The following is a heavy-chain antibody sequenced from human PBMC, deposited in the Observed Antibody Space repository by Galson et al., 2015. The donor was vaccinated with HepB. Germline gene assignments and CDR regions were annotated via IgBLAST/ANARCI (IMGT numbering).Heavy chain of an antibody. D-gene: IGHD1-20*01. CDR2: ISPYNGDT. V-gene: IGHV1-18*04. CDR1: GYTFTSYG. CDR3: ARGGDSYNWNDYYFDY. Sequence: SVKVSCKASGYTFTSYGFAWVRQAPGQGLDWMGWISPYNGDTKFAQKFQGRVTMTTDTSTNTVYMELRSLRSDDTAVCYCARGGDSYNWNDYYFDYWGQGTLVTVSS. J-gene: IGHJ4*02.